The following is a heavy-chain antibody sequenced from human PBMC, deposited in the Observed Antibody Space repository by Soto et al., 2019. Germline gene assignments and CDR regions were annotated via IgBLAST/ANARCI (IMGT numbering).Heavy chain of an antibody. Sequence: QVQLVQSGAEVKKPGSSVTVSCKASGGTFSSYTISWVRQAPGQGLEWMGGIIPIFGTANYAQKFQGRVTITEDDSTSTVYMELSRLRSQDTAVYYCARGNHRWLQLWYFDLWGRGTLVTFSS. J-gene: IGHJ2*01. CDR3: ARGNHRWLQLWYFDL. CDR2: IIPIFGTA. CDR1: GGTFSSYT. V-gene: IGHV1-69*12. D-gene: IGHD5-12*01.